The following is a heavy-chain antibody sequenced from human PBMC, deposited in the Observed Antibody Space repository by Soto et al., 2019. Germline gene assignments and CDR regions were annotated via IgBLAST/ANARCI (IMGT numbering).Heavy chain of an antibody. CDR3: ARTLGVDYDYIWGSYRYPYYYMDV. CDR1: GGSFSGYY. V-gene: IGHV4-34*01. J-gene: IGHJ6*03. D-gene: IGHD3-16*02. CDR2: INHSGST. Sequence: SETLSLTCAVYGGSFSGYYWSWIRQPPGKGLEWIGEINHSGSTNYNPSLKSRVTISVDTSKNQFSLKLSSVTAADTAVYYCARTLGVDYDYIWGSYRYPYYYMDVRGKGTTVTVSS.